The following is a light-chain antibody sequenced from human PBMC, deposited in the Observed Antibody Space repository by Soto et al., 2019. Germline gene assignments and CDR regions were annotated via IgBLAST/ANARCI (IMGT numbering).Light chain of an antibody. J-gene: IGKJ2*01. Sequence: EIVLTQSPGTLSLSPGARATLSCWASQSVSFSYLAWYQQKPGQAPRLVIYGASSRAAGIPNRFSGSGSGTDFTLTISRLEPEDFAVYYSQEYGSSPGTFGQGTRLEIK. CDR1: QSVSFSY. V-gene: IGKV3-20*01. CDR2: GAS. CDR3: QEYGSSPGT.